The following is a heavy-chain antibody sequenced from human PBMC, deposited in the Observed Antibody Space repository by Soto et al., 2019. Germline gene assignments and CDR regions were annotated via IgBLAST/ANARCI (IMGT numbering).Heavy chain of an antibody. D-gene: IGHD6-19*01. V-gene: IGHV3-74*01. CDR2: INSDGSST. Sequence: GGSLRLSCAASGFTFSSYWMHWVRQAPGKGLVWVSRINSDGSSTSYADSEKVRFSISRDKAKDTMYLQMNSLRDENTALYYCARAQWLVLTDALDIWGQGTMVTVSS. CDR3: ARAQWLVLTDALDI. CDR1: GFTFSSYW. J-gene: IGHJ3*02.